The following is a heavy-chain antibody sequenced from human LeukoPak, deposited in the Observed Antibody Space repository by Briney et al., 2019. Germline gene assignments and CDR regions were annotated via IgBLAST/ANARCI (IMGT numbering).Heavy chain of an antibody. CDR3: AKAYSYGYSFDY. J-gene: IGHJ4*02. CDR1: GFTFSSYA. CDR2: ISGSGGST. D-gene: IGHD5-18*01. Sequence: GGSLRLSCAASGFTFSSYAMSWVRQAPGKGLEWVSAISGSGGSTYYADSAKGRFTISRDNSKNTLYLQMNSLRAEDTAVYYCAKAYSYGYSFDYWGQGTLVTVSS. V-gene: IGHV3-23*01.